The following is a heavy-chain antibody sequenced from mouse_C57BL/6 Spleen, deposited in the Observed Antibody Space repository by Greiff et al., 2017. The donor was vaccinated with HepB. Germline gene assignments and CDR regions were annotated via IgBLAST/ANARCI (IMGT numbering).Heavy chain of an antibody. Sequence: EVQLQESGGGLVKPGGSLKLSCAASRFTFSDYGMHWVRQAPEKGLEWVAYISSGSSTIYYADTVKGRFTISRDNAKNTLFLQMTSLRSEDTAMYYCARPLMDYWGQGTSVTVSS. J-gene: IGHJ4*01. CDR1: RFTFSDYG. CDR3: ARPLMDY. V-gene: IGHV5-17*01. CDR2: ISSGSSTI.